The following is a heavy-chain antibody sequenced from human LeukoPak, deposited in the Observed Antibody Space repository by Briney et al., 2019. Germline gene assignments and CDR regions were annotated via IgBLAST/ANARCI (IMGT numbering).Heavy chain of an antibody. CDR2: INQDGSET. CDR3: ARWAGRCGGDCQSEDP. CDR1: GFTFSTSW. D-gene: IGHD2-21*02. J-gene: IGHJ5*02. V-gene: IGHV3-7*01. Sequence: GGSLRLSCVGSGFTFSTSWMHWVRQAPGKGPEYVAYINQDGSETNYVNSVKGRFTISRDNTRNSLFLQMYSLRDEDTAIYYCARWAGRCGGDCQSEDPWGLGTLVIVSS.